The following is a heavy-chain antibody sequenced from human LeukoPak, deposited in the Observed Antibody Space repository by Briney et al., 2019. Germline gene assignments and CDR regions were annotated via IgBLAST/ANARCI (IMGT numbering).Heavy chain of an antibody. D-gene: IGHD1-14*01. V-gene: IGHV3-21*01. CDR1: GFTFSGYT. CDR2: ISSSGLYI. Sequence: GGSLRLSCTVSGFTFSGYTMHWVRQAPGKGLEWVSPISSSGLYIYFADSLKGRFTISRDNAKNSLYLQVNSLRAEDTAVYYCAREFEPDYFDYWGQGTLVTVSS. J-gene: IGHJ4*02. CDR3: AREFEPDYFDY.